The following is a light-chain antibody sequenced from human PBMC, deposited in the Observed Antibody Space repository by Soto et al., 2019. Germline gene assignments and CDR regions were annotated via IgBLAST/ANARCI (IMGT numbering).Light chain of an antibody. V-gene: IGLV4-69*02. Sequence: QSVLTQSPSASSSLGASVKLTCTLSSGHKTYTIAWHQQQPEKGPRYLMKRNSDGTHIKGDGIPDRFSGSSSGAERYLTIFSLQSEDEADYYCQTWDTGIGVFGGGTKLTVL. CDR1: SGHKTYT. J-gene: IGLJ3*02. CDR2: RNSDGTH. CDR3: QTWDTGIGV.